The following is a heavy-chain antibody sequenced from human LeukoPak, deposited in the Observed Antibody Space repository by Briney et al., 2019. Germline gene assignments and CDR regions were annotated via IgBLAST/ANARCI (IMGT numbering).Heavy chain of an antibody. J-gene: IGHJ6*03. D-gene: IGHD4/OR15-4a*01. V-gene: IGHV1-46*01. CDR1: GYTFTSYY. CDR2: INPSGGST. CDR3: ARGTLRTNYYYYYMDV. Sequence: ASVKVSCKASGYTFTSYYMHWVRQAPGQGLEWMGIINPSGGSTSYAQKFQGRVTMTRDTSTSTVYMELSSLRSEDTAVYYCARGTLRTNYYYYYMDVWGKGTTVTVSS.